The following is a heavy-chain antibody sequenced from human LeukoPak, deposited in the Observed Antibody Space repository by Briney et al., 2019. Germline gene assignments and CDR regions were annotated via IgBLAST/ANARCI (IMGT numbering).Heavy chain of an antibody. CDR2: IIPIFGTA. Sequence: AASVKVSCKASGGTFSSYAISWVRQASGQGLEWMGGIIPIFGTANYAQKFQGRVTITADESTSTAYMELSSLRSEDTAVYYCARAVLSFGEPLYSGMDVWGKGTTVTVSS. J-gene: IGHJ6*04. CDR1: GGTFSSYA. D-gene: IGHD3-10*01. V-gene: IGHV1-69*13. CDR3: ARAVLSFGEPLYSGMDV.